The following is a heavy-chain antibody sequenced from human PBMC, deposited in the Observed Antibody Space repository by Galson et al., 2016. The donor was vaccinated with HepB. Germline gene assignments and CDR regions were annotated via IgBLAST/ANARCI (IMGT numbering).Heavy chain of an antibody. J-gene: IGHJ4*02. CDR1: GFAFSSQP. Sequence: SLRLSCADSGFAFSSQPMAWVRQAPGRGLEWVSGITSSGAGTYYADSVKGRFTISRDNSKNTLYLQMNSLRAEDTAVYYCVKHRGDYFWGQGTLVTVSS. D-gene: IGHD4-17*01. CDR2: ITSSGAGT. V-gene: IGHV3-23*01. CDR3: VKHRGDYF.